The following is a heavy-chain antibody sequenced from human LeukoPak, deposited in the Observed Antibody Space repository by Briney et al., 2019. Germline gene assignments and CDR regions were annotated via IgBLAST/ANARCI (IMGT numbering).Heavy chain of an antibody. CDR3: ARASYYGSGSYSWYFDL. CDR2: IYHSGST. V-gene: IGHV4-30-2*01. J-gene: IGHJ2*01. D-gene: IGHD3-10*01. Sequence: SETLSLTCAVSGGSISSGGYSWSWIRQPPGKGLEWIGYIYHSGSTYYNPSLKSRVTISVDRSKNQFSLKLSSVTAADTAVYYCARASYYGSGSYSWYFDLWGRGTMVTVS. CDR1: GGSISSGGYS.